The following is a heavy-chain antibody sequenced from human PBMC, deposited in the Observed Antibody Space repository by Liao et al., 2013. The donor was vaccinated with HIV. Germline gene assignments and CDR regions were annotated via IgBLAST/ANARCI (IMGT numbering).Heavy chain of an antibody. D-gene: IGHD1-26*01. Sequence: QVQLQQWGAGLLKPSETLSLTCAVYGGSFSGYYWSWIRQPPGKGLEWIGEINHSGSTNYNPSLKSRVTISVDTSKNQFSLKLSSVTAADTAVYYCARGRVGRHWFDPWGQGTLVTVSS. V-gene: IGHV4-34*01. CDR2: INHSGST. J-gene: IGHJ5*02. CDR1: GGSFSGYY. CDR3: ARGRVGRHWFDP.